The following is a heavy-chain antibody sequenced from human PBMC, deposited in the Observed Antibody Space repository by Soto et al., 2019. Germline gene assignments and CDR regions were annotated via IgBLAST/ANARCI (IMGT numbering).Heavy chain of an antibody. CDR2: IYHSGST. CDR1: GGSISSSNW. D-gene: IGHD6-19*01. J-gene: IGHJ5*02. CDR3: ARDRVAVAGTRNWFDP. V-gene: IGHV4-4*02. Sequence: TSETLSLTCAVSGGSISSSNWWSWVRQPPGKGLEWIGEIYHSGSTNYNPSLKSRVTISVDKSKNQFSLKLSSVTAADTAVYYCARDRVAVAGTRNWFDPWGQGTLVTVSS.